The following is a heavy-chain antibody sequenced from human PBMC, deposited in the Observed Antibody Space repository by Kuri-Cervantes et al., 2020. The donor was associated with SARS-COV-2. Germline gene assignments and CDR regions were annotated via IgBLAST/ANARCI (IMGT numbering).Heavy chain of an antibody. CDR1: GFTVSSNY. CDR3: AREDRYGGNLNWFDP. V-gene: IGHV3-53*01. J-gene: IGHJ5*02. D-gene: IGHD1-26*01. CDR2: IYSGGST. Sequence: GGSLRLSCAASGFTVSSNYMSWVRQAPGKGLEWVSVIYSGGSTYYADSVQGRFTISRDNSKNTLYLQMNSLGVEDTAVYYCAREDRYGGNLNWFDPWGQGTLVTVSS.